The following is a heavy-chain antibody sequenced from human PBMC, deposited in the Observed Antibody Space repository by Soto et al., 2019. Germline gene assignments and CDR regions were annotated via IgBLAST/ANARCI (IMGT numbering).Heavy chain of an antibody. D-gene: IGHD3-10*01. CDR1: GFTFSSYS. CDR2: ISVSSSYI. CDR3: ARDGATMVRGVIVRIDY. J-gene: IGHJ4*02. V-gene: IGHV3-21*06. Sequence: ESGGGLVKPGGSLSLSCAASGFTFSSYSMNWVRQAPGKGLEWVSSISVSSSYIYYADSVKGRFSISRDNARNSLYLQMNSLRAEDTAVYYCARDGATMVRGVIVRIDYWGQGTLITVSS.